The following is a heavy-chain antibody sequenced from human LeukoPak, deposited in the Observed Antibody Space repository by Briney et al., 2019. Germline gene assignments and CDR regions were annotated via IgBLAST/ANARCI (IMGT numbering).Heavy chain of an antibody. CDR3: TLRLGEL. D-gene: IGHD3-16*01. CDR1: GGSISSSSYY. V-gene: IGHV4-39*01. J-gene: IGHJ4*02. Sequence: PSETLSLTCTVSGGSISSSSYYWGWIRQPPGKGLEWIGSIYYSGSTYYNPSLKSRVIISVDTSKNQFSLKLSSVTAADTAVYYCTLRLGELWGQGTLVTVSS. CDR2: IYYSGST.